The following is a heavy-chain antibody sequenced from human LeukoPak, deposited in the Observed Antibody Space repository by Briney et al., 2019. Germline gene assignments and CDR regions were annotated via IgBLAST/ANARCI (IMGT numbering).Heavy chain of an antibody. V-gene: IGHV4-34*01. J-gene: IGHJ3*02. D-gene: IGHD2-21*02. Sequence: SETLSLTCAVYGGSFSGYYWSWIRQPPGKGLEWIGEINHSGSTNYNPSLKSRVTISVDTSKNQFSLKLSSVTAADTAVYYCASLRAYCGGGCYFDAFDIWGQGTMVTVSS. CDR3: ASLRAYCGGGCYFDAFDI. CDR2: INHSGST. CDR1: GGSFSGYY.